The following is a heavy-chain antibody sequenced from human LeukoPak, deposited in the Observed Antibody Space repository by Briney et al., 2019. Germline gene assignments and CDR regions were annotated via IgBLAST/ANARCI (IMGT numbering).Heavy chain of an antibody. CDR1: GFTFSSYA. CDR2: ISYDGSNK. Sequence: GGSLRLSCAASGFTFSSYAMHWARQAPGKGLEWVAVISYDGSNKYYADSVKGRFTISRDNSKNTLYLQMNSLRAEDTAVYYCARAPPSGYDLAQDYWGQGTLVTVSS. D-gene: IGHD5-12*01. J-gene: IGHJ4*02. CDR3: ARAPPSGYDLAQDY. V-gene: IGHV3-30*04.